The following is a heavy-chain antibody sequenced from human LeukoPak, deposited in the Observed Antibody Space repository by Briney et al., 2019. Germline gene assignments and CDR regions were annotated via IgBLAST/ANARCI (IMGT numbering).Heavy chain of an antibody. J-gene: IGHJ6*02. V-gene: IGHV3-23*01. CDR1: GFTLSGYA. D-gene: IGHD3-9*01. CDR3: ARAILSDPKYYGMDV. Sequence: GGSLRLSCAASGFTLSGYAMSWVRQAPGKGLDWVSAISGSGVSTYYADSVKGRFTISRDNSKNTLYLQMNSLRAEDTAMYYCARAILSDPKYYGMDVWGQGTTVTVSS. CDR2: ISGSGVST.